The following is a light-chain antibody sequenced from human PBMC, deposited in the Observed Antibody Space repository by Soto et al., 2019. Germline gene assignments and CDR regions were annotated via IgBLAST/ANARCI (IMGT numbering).Light chain of an antibody. Sequence: QSALPQPASVSGSPGQSITISCTGTSSDVGGYNYVSWYQQHPGKAPKLMIYEVSNRPSGVSNRFSGSKSGNTASLTISGLQAEDEADYYCSSYTSSSPLYVFGTGTKVTVL. CDR2: EVS. CDR3: SSYTSSSPLYV. CDR1: SSDVGGYNY. J-gene: IGLJ1*01. V-gene: IGLV2-14*01.